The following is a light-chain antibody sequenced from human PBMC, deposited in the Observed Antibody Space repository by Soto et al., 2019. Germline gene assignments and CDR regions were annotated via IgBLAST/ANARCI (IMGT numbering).Light chain of an antibody. CDR3: QQYETYSGT. CDR1: QTINSW. J-gene: IGKJ1*01. V-gene: IGKV1-5*03. CDR2: KAS. Sequence: DIQMTQSPSTLSASIGDRVTITCRASQTINSWLAWYQQKPGRAPKLLISKASRLESGVPSRFSGSGSGTEFTHTISSLQSDDVATYYCQQYETYSGTLGQGTKVEIK.